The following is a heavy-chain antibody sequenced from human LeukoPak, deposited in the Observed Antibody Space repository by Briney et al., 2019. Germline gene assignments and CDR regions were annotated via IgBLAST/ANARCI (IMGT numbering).Heavy chain of an antibody. V-gene: IGHV3-69-1*01. CDR1: GGSFSGYY. CDR2: ITTSRDQ. Sequence: ETLSLTCAVYGGSFSGYYWSWIRQPPGKGLEWVSSITTSRDQYHADSVKGRFTVSRDNAKSSVYLQMDSLRADDTAVYYCARDSYCPNDVCYDYWGQGVLVTVS. CDR3: ARDSYCPNDVCYDY. J-gene: IGHJ4*02. D-gene: IGHD2-8*01.